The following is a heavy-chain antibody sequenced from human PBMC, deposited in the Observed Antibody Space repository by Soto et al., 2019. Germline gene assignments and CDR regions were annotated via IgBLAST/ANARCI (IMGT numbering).Heavy chain of an antibody. V-gene: IGHV3-33*01. Sequence: GGSLRLSCAASGFTFSSYGMHWVRQAPGKGLEWVAVIWYDGSNKYYADSVKGRFTISRDNSKNTLYLQMNSLRSEDTAVYYCASWGNYYGSGSYPVGDYGMDVWGQGTTVTVSS. D-gene: IGHD3-10*01. J-gene: IGHJ6*02. CDR2: IWYDGSNK. CDR1: GFTFSSYG. CDR3: ASWGNYYGSGSYPVGDYGMDV.